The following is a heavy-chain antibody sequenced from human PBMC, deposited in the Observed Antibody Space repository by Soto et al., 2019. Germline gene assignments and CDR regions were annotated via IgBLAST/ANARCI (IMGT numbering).Heavy chain of an antibody. Sequence: QITLKESGPTLVKPTQTLTLTCTFSGFSLSTSGVGVGWIRQPPGKALEWLALIYWDDDKRYSPSLKSRLTITKDTSKNQVVLTMSNMDPVDTATYYCAHSLVVVITPKGDYFDYWGQGTLVTVSS. V-gene: IGHV2-5*02. CDR1: GFSLSTSGVG. D-gene: IGHD3-22*01. CDR2: IYWDDDK. CDR3: AHSLVVVITPKGDYFDY. J-gene: IGHJ4*02.